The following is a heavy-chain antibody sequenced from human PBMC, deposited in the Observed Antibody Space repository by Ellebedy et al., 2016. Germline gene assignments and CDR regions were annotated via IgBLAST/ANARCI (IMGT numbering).Heavy chain of an antibody. Sequence: ASVKVSXXASGYTFNSYDISWVRQAPGQGLEWMGWISTHNGNTNYAQKLQGRVTMTTDTSTSTAYMELRSLRSDDTAVYYCVRGGAVPGYDYWGQGTLVTVSS. D-gene: IGHD6-19*01. J-gene: IGHJ4*02. CDR1: GYTFNSYD. CDR2: ISTHNGNT. CDR3: VRGGAVPGYDY. V-gene: IGHV1-18*01.